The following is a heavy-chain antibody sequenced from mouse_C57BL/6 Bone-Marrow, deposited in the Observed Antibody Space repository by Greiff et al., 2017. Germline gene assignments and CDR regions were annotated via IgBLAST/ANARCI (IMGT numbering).Heavy chain of an antibody. CDR3: ARHSNYAMDY. Sequence: EVKVVESGGGLVQPGESLKLSCESNEYEFPSHDMSWVRKTPEKRLELVAAIHSDGGSTYYPDNMERRIIISRDNTKKTLYLQMSSMRSEDTALYYCARHSNYAMDYWGQGTSVTVSS. D-gene: IGHD1-1*01. CDR2: IHSDGGST. CDR1: EYEFPSHD. V-gene: IGHV5-2*01. J-gene: IGHJ4*01.